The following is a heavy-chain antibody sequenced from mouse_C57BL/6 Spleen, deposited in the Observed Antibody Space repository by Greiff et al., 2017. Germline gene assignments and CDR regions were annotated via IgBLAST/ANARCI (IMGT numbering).Heavy chain of an antibody. CDR1: GYTFTGYW. Sequence: VQLQESGAELMKPGASVKLSCKATGYTFTGYWIEWVKQRPGHGLEWIGEILPGSGSTNYHEKFKGKATFTADTSSNTAYMQLSSLTTEDSAIYYCAREAAQVGVDYWGQGTTLTVSS. V-gene: IGHV1-9*01. CDR2: ILPGSGST. J-gene: IGHJ2*01. CDR3: AREAAQVGVDY. D-gene: IGHD3-2*02.